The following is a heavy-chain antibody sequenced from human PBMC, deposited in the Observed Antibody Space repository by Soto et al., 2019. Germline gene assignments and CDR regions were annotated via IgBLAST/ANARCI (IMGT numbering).Heavy chain of an antibody. CDR2: IWYDGSNK. J-gene: IGHJ5*02. Sequence: GGSLRLSCAASGFTFSSYGMHWVRQAPGKGLEWVAVIWYDGSNKYYADSVKGRFTISRDNSKNTLYLQMNSLRAEDTAVYYCARDSAAAGTSTWGQGTLVTSPQ. CDR1: GFTFSSYG. V-gene: IGHV3-33*01. D-gene: IGHD6-13*01. CDR3: ARDSAAAGTST.